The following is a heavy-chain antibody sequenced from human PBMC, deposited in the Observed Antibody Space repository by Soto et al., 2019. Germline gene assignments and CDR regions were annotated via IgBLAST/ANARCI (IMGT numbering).Heavy chain of an antibody. CDR3: ARGYSHYAH. D-gene: IGHD4-4*01. V-gene: IGHV4-61*01. CDR2: IYYSGPT. J-gene: IGHJ4*02. CDR1: GGSVSRDSNF. Sequence: SETLSLTCTVSGGSVSRDSNFWSWIRQPPGKGLEWIGYIYYSGPTRYNPSLESRVTISIDSSKNQVSLNLTSVTAADTAVYYCARGYSHYAHWGRGTLVTVS.